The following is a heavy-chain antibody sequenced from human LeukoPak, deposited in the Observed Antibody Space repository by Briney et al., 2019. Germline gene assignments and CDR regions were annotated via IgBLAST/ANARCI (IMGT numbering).Heavy chain of an antibody. Sequence: PGRSLRLSCAASGFTFSSYGMHWVRQAPGKGLEWVAVISYDGSNKYYADSVKGRFTISRDNSKNTLYLQMNSLRAEDTAVYYCAKDRTAMAYNWFDPWGQGTLVTVSS. CDR3: AKDRTAMAYNWFDP. CDR1: GFTFSSYG. D-gene: IGHD5-18*01. CDR2: ISYDGSNK. V-gene: IGHV3-30*18. J-gene: IGHJ5*02.